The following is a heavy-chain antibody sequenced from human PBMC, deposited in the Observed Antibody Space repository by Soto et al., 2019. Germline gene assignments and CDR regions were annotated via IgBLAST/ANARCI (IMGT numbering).Heavy chain of an antibody. CDR3: AREKGYISGPKNFDY. Sequence: SETLSLTCTVSGAPISSGDYFWSWIRQSPGKGLEWIGYIYDSGSSYYNPSLKSRVTMSVDTSKNQFSLKLRSVTAADTAVYYCAREKGYISGPKNFDYWGQGTLVTVSS. D-gene: IGHD5-12*01. V-gene: IGHV4-30-4*01. CDR1: GAPISSGDYF. J-gene: IGHJ4*02. CDR2: IYDSGSS.